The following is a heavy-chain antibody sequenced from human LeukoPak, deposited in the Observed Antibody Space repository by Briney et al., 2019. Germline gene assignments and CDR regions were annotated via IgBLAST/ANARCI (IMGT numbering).Heavy chain of an antibody. J-gene: IGHJ6*03. D-gene: IGHD5-18*01. CDR3: ARGGYSLYYYYYYMDA. V-gene: IGHV5-51*01. CDR2: IYPGDSDT. CDR1: GYSFTSYW. Sequence: GESLKISCKGSGYSFTSYWIAWVRQMPGKGLEWMGIIYPGDSDTRYSPSFQGQVTISADKSISTAYLQWSSLKASDTAMYYCARGGYSLYYYYYYMDAWGKGTTVTVSS.